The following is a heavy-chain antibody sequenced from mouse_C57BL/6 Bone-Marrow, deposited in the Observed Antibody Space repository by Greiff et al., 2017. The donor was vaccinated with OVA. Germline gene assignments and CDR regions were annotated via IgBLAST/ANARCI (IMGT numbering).Heavy chain of an antibody. V-gene: IGHV1-64*01. J-gene: IGHJ1*03. Sequence: VQLQQPGAELVKPGASVKLSCKASGYTFTSYWMHWVKQRPGQGLEWIGMIHPNSGSTNYNEKFKSKATLTVDQSSSTAYMQLSSLTSEDSAVYYCATYGNYWYFDVWGTGTTVTVSS. D-gene: IGHD2-1*01. CDR1: GYTFTSYW. CDR3: ATYGNYWYFDV. CDR2: IHPNSGST.